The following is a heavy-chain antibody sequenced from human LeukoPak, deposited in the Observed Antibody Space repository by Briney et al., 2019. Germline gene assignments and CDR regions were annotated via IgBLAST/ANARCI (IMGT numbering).Heavy chain of an antibody. D-gene: IGHD6-19*01. V-gene: IGHV1-2*02. CDR1: GYTFTGYY. J-gene: IGHJ3*02. CDR3: ARDSSGLEDAFDI. CDR2: INPNSGGT. Sequence: ASVKVSCKASGYTFTGYYMHWVRQASGQGLEWMGWINPNSGGTNYAQKFQGRVTMTRDTSISTAYMELSRLRSDDTAVYYCARDSSGLEDAFDIWGQGTMVTVSS.